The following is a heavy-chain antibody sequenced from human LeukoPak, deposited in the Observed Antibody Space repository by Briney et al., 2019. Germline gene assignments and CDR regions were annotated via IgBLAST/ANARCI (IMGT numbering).Heavy chain of an antibody. D-gene: IGHD2-8*01. Sequence: SETLSLTCTVSGYSISSGYYWGWIRPPPGKGLEWIGSIYHSGSTYYNPSLKSRVTISVDTSKNQFSLKLSSVTAADTAVYYCARDDSEMVYGLCDYWGQGTLVTVSS. CDR2: IYHSGST. CDR3: ARDDSEMVYGLCDY. V-gene: IGHV4-38-2*02. J-gene: IGHJ4*02. CDR1: GYSISSGYY.